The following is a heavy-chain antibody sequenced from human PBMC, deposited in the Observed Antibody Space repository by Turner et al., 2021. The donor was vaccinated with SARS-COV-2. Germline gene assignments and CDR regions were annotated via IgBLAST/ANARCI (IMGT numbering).Heavy chain of an antibody. J-gene: IGHJ4*02. V-gene: IGHV3-30*04. Sequence: QVQLVESGGGVVQAGRSLRLSCAASGFTFRSYAMHWVRQAPGKGLEWVAVISYDGSNKFYADSVKGRFTISRDNSKNTLYLQMNSLRAEDTAIYYCTRESQADYNYESSGYSAFDYWGQGTLVTVSS. CDR3: TRESQADYNYESSGYSAFDY. CDR1: GFTFRSYA. CDR2: ISYDGSNK. D-gene: IGHD3-22*01.